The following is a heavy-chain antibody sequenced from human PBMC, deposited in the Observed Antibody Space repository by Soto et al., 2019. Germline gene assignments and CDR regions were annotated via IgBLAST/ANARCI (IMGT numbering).Heavy chain of an antibody. CDR1: GYTFTSYA. J-gene: IGHJ5*02. CDR2: INAGNGNT. V-gene: IGHV1-3*05. Sequence: QVQLVQSGAEEKKPGASVKVSCKASGYTFTSYAMHWVRQAPGQRLEWMGWINAGNGNTKYSQKFKGRVTITRDTSASTAYMELSSLRSEDTAVYYCARDPESVMYYDFWSGYWFDPWGQGTLVTVSS. D-gene: IGHD3-3*01. CDR3: ARDPESVMYYDFWSGYWFDP.